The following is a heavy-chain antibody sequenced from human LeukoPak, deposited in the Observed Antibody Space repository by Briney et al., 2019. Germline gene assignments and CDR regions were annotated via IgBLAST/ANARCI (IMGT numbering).Heavy chain of an antibody. D-gene: IGHD3-3*01. V-gene: IGHV3-23*01. CDR1: GFTFSSYA. CDR3: AKGATPFLHDFSEKFDY. Sequence: PGGSLRLSCVASGFTFSSYAMSWVRQAPGKGLEWVSAISGSGGGTYYADSVKGRFTISRDNSKNTLYLQMNSLRAEDTAVYYCAKGATPFLHDFSEKFDYWGQGTLVTVSS. J-gene: IGHJ4*02. CDR2: ISGSGGGT.